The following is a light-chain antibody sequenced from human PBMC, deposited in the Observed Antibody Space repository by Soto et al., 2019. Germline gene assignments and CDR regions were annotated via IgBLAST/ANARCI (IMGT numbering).Light chain of an antibody. V-gene: IGKV1-27*01. CDR1: QGISSS. CDR2: AAS. J-gene: IGKJ3*01. CDR3: EKYDSVPWT. Sequence: DIQMTQSQSSLSASVGDRVTITCRASQGISSSLAWYQQKPGNAPKLLIYAASTLQSGVPSRFSGSGSGTDFTLTISSLQPEDFATYYCEKYDSVPWTFGPGTKVEIK.